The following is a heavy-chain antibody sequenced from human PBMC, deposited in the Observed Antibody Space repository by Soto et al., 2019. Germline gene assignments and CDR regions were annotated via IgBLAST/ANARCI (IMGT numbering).Heavy chain of an antibody. V-gene: IGHV4-59*01. D-gene: IGHD3-10*01. CDR2: IYYLGST. Sequence: ASETLSLTCSVSGGSMSEYFWSWIRQSPGKGLEWIGYIYYLGSTDYNPSLKSRVTISVDTSKRQFSLRLTSVTAADTAVYYCARDGYDGSGSPYPAYWGPGTQVTVSS. J-gene: IGHJ4*02. CDR3: ARDGYDGSGSPYPAY. CDR1: GGSMSEYF.